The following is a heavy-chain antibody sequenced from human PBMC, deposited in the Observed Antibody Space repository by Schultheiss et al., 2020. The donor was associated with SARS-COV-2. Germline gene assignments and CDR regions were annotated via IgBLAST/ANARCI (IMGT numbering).Heavy chain of an antibody. CDR1: GVSISSYC. J-gene: IGHJ4*02. D-gene: IGHD3-3*01. CDR2: IHDSGIT. V-gene: IGHV4-59*12. Sequence: SETLSLSCTVSGVSISSYCWNWIRQSPGKGLEWIGFIHDSGITNYNPSLKSRVTISVDKSKNDVSLKLTSVTAADTAVYFCARDTWNYDFWSDRMGEDFDYWGQGTLVTVSS. CDR3: ARDTWNYDFWSDRMGEDFDY.